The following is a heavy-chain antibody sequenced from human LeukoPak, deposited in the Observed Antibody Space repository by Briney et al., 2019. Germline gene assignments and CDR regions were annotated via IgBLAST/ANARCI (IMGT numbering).Heavy chain of an antibody. V-gene: IGHV1-2*02. Sequence: ASVKVSCKASGCTFTGYYMHWVRQAPGQGLEWMGWINPNSGGTNYAQKFQGRVTMTRDTSISTAYMELSRLRSDDTAVYYCARRYSGSLEYFQHWGQGTLVTVSS. J-gene: IGHJ1*01. CDR1: GCTFTGYY. CDR2: INPNSGGT. D-gene: IGHD1-26*01. CDR3: ARRYSGSLEYFQH.